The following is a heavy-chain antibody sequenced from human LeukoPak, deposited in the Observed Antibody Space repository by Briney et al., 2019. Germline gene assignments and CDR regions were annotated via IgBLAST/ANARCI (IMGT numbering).Heavy chain of an antibody. CDR2: VNGPGDWT. CDR1: GFTFDDYA. CDR3: AREVFEGQRQSDAFDV. D-gene: IGHD6-25*01. V-gene: IGHV3-74*01. J-gene: IGHJ3*01. Sequence: PGRSLRLSCAASGFTFDDYAMHWVRHAPGEGLVWVSRVNGPGDWTHYADSVRGRFIISRDNAENTISLQMNNLRAEDTAVYFCAREVFEGQRQSDAFDVWGQGTMVTVSS.